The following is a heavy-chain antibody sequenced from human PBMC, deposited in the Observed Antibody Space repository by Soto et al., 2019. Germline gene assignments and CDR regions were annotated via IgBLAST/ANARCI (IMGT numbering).Heavy chain of an antibody. CDR2: ISYDGSNK. J-gene: IGHJ4*02. D-gene: IGHD3-10*01. V-gene: IGHV3-30*18. CDR3: AKFYLQAEYGMGGWPRGSWF. Sequence: KGLEWVAVISYDGSNKYYADSVKGRFTISRDNSKNTLYLPMNSLRVEDTAVYYCAKFYLQAEYGMGGWPRGSWFGGQRT.